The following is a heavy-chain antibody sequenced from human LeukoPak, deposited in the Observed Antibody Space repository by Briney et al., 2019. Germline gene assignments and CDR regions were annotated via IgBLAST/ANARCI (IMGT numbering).Heavy chain of an antibody. V-gene: IGHV5-51*01. J-gene: IGHJ6*02. Sequence: GESLKISCKGSGYSFTSYWLAWVRQMPGKGLEWMGIIYPGDSDTRYSPSFQGQVTISADKSISTAYLHWSSLKASDTAMYYRARLNSPDSKTYFYYYGLDVWGRGTTVTVSS. CDR2: IYPGDSDT. D-gene: IGHD4-23*01. CDR3: ARLNSPDSKTYFYYYGLDV. CDR1: GYSFTSYW.